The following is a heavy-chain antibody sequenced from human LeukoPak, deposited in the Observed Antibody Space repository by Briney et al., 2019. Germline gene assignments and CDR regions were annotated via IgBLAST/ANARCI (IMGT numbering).Heavy chain of an antibody. V-gene: IGHV3-23*01. Sequence: GGTLRLSCAASGFTFSSYGMSWVRQAPGKGLEWVSAITGSGGTTYYADSVKGRFTISRDNSKNTLYLQMNSLRAEDTAVYYCAKDRTYYDFWSGRKNNWFDPWGQGTLVTVSS. J-gene: IGHJ5*02. D-gene: IGHD3-3*01. CDR3: AKDRTYYDFWSGRKNNWFDP. CDR2: ITGSGGTT. CDR1: GFTFSSYG.